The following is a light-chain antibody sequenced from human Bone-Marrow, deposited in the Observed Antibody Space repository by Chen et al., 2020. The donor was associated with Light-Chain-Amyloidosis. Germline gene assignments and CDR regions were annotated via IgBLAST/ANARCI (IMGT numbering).Light chain of an antibody. CDR1: QGIASY. CDR2: AAT. CDR3: QNYNSAPRA. J-gene: IGKJ1*01. Sequence: DIQMTQSPSSLSASVGDRVTITCRAGQGIASYLAWYQQKQGKVHKLLIYAATTLQSGVPSRFSGSGSGADFTLTISNLQPEDVATYYCQNYNSAPRAFGQGTKVEI. V-gene: IGKV1-27*01.